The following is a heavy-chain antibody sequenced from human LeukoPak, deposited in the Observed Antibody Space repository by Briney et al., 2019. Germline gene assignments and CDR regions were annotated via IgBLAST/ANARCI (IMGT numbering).Heavy chain of an antibody. CDR1: GFTFSSYA. D-gene: IGHD3-22*01. CDR2: ISGSGGST. Sequence: GGSLRLSCAASGFTFSSYAMSRVRQAPGKGLEWVSAISGSGGSTYYADSVKGRFTISRDNSKNTLYLQMNSLRAEDTAVYYCAKRDDSSGYYLPDAFDIWGQGTMVTVSS. J-gene: IGHJ3*02. CDR3: AKRDDSSGYYLPDAFDI. V-gene: IGHV3-23*01.